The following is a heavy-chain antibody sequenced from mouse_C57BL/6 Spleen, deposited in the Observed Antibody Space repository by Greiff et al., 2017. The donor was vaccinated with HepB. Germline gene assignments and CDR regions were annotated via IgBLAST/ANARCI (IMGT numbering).Heavy chain of an antibody. CDR1: GYTFTSYW. CDR3: ARDYGNYVRAMDY. D-gene: IGHD2-1*01. V-gene: IGHV1-55*01. J-gene: IGHJ4*01. CDR2: IYPGSGST. Sequence: QVQLQQSGAELVKPGASVKMSCKASGYTFTSYWITWVKQRPGQGLEWIGDIYPGSGSTNYNEKFKSKATLTVDTSSSTAYMQLISLTSEDSAVYYCARDYGNYVRAMDYWGQGTSVTVSS.